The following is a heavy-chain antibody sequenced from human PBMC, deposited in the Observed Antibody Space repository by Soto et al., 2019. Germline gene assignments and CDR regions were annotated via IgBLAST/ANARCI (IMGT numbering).Heavy chain of an antibody. V-gene: IGHV1-69*06. D-gene: IGHD7-27*01. CDR1: GGTFSSYA. CDR2: IIPIFGTA. J-gene: IGHJ6*02. Sequence: GASVKVSCKASGGTFSSYAISWARQAPGQGLEWMGGIIPIFGTANYAQKFQGRVTITADKSTSTAYMELSSLRSEDTAVYYCARDLTRTYYYYYGMDVWGHGTTVTVSS. CDR3: ARDLTRTYYYYYGMDV.